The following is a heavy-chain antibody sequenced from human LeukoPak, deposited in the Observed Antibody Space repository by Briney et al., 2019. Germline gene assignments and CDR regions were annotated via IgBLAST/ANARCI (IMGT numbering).Heavy chain of an antibody. J-gene: IGHJ5*02. V-gene: IGHV1-69*05. CDR3: ARDSTMVRGVRNWFDP. CDR1: GGTFSSYA. Sequence: SVKVSCKASGGTFSSYAISWVRQAPGQGLEWMGGIIPIFGTANYAQKFQGRVTITTDESTSTAYMDLSSLRYDDTAVYYCARDSTMVRGVRNWFDPWGQGTLVTVSS. CDR2: IIPIFGTA. D-gene: IGHD3-10*01.